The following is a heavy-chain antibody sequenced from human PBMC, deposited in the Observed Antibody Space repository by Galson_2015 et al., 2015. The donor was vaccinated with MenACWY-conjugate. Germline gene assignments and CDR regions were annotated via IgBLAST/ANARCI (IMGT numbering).Heavy chain of an antibody. Sequence: VKVSCKVSGYTFIDYYIHWVQQAPGKGLEWVGLVAPEDGETIYAERFQGRVTISADTSSDTAYMYLSSLRSEDTAVYYCATGVAKELTTVTVHYSFQATPVTGAS. D-gene: IGHD4-17*01. CDR1: GYTFIDYY. CDR3: ATGVAKELTTVTVHY. V-gene: IGHV1-69-2*01. J-gene: IGHJ4*02. CDR2: VAPEDGET.